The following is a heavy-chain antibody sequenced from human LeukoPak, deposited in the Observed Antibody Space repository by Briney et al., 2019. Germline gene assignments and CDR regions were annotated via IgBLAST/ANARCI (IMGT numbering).Heavy chain of an antibody. V-gene: IGHV1-69*05. CDR2: IIPIFGTA. CDR3: ARSSSSSTPYYYYYYMDV. J-gene: IGHJ6*03. CDR1: GGTFSSYA. D-gene: IGHD6-13*01. Sequence: SVKVSCKASGGTFSSYAISWVRQAPGQGLEWMGGIIPIFGTANYAQKLQGRVTITTDESTSTAYMELSSLRSEDTAVYYCARSSSSSTPYYYYYYMDVRGKGTTVTVSS.